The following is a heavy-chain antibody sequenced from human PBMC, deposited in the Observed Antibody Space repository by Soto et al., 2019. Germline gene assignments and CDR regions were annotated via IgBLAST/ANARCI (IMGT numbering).Heavy chain of an antibody. V-gene: IGHV4-59*01. J-gene: IGHJ4*02. CDR3: ARVRGNYYDSSGYYSGEYYFDY. Sequence: SETLSLTCAVYGGSFSGYYWTWIRQPPGKGLEWIGYIYYSGSTNYNPSLKSRVTISVDTSKNQFSLKLSSVTAADTAVYYCARVRGNYYDSSGYYSGEYYFDYWGQGSLVTVYS. D-gene: IGHD3-22*01. CDR2: IYYSGST. CDR1: GGSFSGYY.